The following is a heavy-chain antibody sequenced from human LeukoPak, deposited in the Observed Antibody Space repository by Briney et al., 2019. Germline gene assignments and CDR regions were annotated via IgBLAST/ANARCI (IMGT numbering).Heavy chain of an antibody. CDR2: MYPRKGDT. CDR3: VRDGEGVAISVNYWFAP. D-gene: IGHD3-10*01. CDR1: GLTFPNYD. J-gene: IGHJ5*02. Sequence: VTVSCQATGLTFPNYDINWVRQASGQGLEWMGWMYPRKGDTGYAEKSKGKVNITRDTSISTANMELRSLTSGDTAMYYCVRDGEGVAISVNYWFAPWGQGTLVTVSS. V-gene: IGHV1-8*01.